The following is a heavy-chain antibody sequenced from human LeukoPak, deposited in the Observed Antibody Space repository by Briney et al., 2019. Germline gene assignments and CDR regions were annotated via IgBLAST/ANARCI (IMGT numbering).Heavy chain of an antibody. CDR1: GGSFSGYY. CDR3: ASFGLTNYFDY. J-gene: IGHJ4*02. CDR2: INHSGST. Sequence: SETLSLTCAVYGGSFSGYYWSWIRQPPGKGLAWIGEINHSGSTNYNPSLKSRVTISVDTSKNQFSLKLSSVTAADTAVYYCASFGLTNYFDYWGQGTLVTVSS. V-gene: IGHV4-34*01. D-gene: IGHD3/OR15-3a*01.